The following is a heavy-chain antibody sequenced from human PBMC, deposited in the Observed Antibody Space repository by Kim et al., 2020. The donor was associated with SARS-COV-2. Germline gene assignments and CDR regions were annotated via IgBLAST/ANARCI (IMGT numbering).Heavy chain of an antibody. CDR3: ARPIGHFGVVIIQGYGMDV. D-gene: IGHD3-3*01. J-gene: IGHJ6*02. Sequence: RRVTISVDTSKNQFSLELSSVTAADTAVYYCARPIGHFGVVIIQGYGMDVWGQGTTVTVSS. V-gene: IGHV4-39*01.